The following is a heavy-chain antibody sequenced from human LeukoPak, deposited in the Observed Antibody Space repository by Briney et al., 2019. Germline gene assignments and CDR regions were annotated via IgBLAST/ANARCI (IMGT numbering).Heavy chain of an antibody. Sequence: PGGSLRLSCAASGFTFSSYAMHWVRQAPGKGLEWVALMSYDGSDKHYADSVKGRFTISRDNSKNTLHLQMNSLTTEDTAVYYCARSPNWDWLLPFDYWGQGTLVTVSS. J-gene: IGHJ4*02. CDR3: ARSPNWDWLLPFDY. V-gene: IGHV3-30-3*01. CDR1: GFTFSSYA. D-gene: IGHD3/OR15-3a*01. CDR2: MSYDGSDK.